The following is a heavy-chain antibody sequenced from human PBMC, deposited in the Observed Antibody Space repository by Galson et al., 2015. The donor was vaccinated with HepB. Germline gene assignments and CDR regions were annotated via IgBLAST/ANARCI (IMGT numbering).Heavy chain of an antibody. CDR3: ARVSGMQWELLRDFDY. Sequence: SVKVSCKASGYTFTSYGISWVRQAPGQGLEWMGWISAYNGNTNYAQKLQGRVTMTTDTSTSTGYMGLRSLRSDDTAVYYCARVSGMQWELLRDFDYWGQGTLVTVSS. CDR1: GYTFTSYG. V-gene: IGHV1-18*01. CDR2: ISAYNGNT. D-gene: IGHD1-26*01. J-gene: IGHJ4*02.